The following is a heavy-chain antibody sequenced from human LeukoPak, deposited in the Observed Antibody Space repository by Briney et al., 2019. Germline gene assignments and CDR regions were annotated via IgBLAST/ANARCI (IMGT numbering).Heavy chain of an antibody. V-gene: IGHV4-39*01. CDR2: IYYSGST. Sequence: PSQTLSLTCTVSGGSISISSYDCGSIRQPPGKGLEWIGSIYYSGSTYYNPSLKSRVTISVDTSKTQFSLTLSSVTAADTAVYYCARTFNYGMDVWGQGTTVTVSS. J-gene: IGHJ6*02. CDR1: GGSISISSYD. CDR3: ARTFNYGMDV.